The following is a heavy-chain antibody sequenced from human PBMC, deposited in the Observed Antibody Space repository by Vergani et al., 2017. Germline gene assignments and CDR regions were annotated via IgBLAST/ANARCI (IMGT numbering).Heavy chain of an antibody. CDR1: GGSISSGGYS. CDR2: IYHSGST. D-gene: IGHD3-10*01. Sequence: QPQLQESGSGLVKPSQTLSLTCAVSGGSISSGGYSWSWIRQPPGKGLEWIGYIYHSGSTYYNPSLKVRVTISVDRSKNQFSRKLSSVTAADTAVYYCARANYGSGGRGMDVWGQGTTVTVSS. J-gene: IGHJ6*02. V-gene: IGHV4-30-2*01. CDR3: ARANYGSGGRGMDV.